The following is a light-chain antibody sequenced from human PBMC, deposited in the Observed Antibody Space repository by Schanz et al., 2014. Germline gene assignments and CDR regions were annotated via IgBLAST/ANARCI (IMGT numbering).Light chain of an antibody. CDR3: CSYAGSGTNV. CDR2: EAN. Sequence: QSALTQPASVSGSPGQSITISCTGTISDVGGYNYVSWYQHHPDKVPKLMIYEANKRPSGVSNRFSGSKSGNTASLTISGLQADEEADYYCCSYAGSGTNVFGTGTKLTVL. CDR1: ISDVGGYNY. V-gene: IGLV2-23*01. J-gene: IGLJ1*01.